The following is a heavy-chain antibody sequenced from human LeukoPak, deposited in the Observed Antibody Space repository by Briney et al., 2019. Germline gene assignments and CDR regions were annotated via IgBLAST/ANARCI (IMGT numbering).Heavy chain of an antibody. D-gene: IGHD3-3*01. J-gene: IGHJ4*02. CDR1: GYSFTSYW. CDR3: ARRITIFGVVNYFDY. Sequence: GESLKISCKGSGYSFTSYWIGWVRQMPGKGLGLMGIIYPGDSDTRYSPSFQGQVTISADKSISPAYLPWSRLKASDADMYYCARRITIFGVVNYFDYWGQGTLVTVPS. CDR2: IYPGDSDT. V-gene: IGHV5-51*01.